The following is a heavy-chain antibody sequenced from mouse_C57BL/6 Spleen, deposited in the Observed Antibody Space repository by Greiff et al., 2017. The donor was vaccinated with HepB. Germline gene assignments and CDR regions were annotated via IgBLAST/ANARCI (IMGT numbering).Heavy chain of an antibody. CDR1: GFTFSSYG. J-gene: IGHJ2*01. Sequence: EVKLMESGGDLVKPGGSLKLSCAASGFTFSSYGMSWVRQTPDKRLEWVATISSGGSYTYYPDSVKGRFTISRDNAKNTLYLQMSSLKSEDTAMYYCARSYYGGYFDYWGQGTTLTVSS. CDR3: ARSYYGGYFDY. CDR2: ISSGGSYT. D-gene: IGHD1-1*02. V-gene: IGHV5-6*01.